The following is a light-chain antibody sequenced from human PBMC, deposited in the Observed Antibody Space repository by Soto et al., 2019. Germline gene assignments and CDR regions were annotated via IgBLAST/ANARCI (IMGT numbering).Light chain of an antibody. CDR1: NIGSKS. CDR2: YDS. J-gene: IGLJ1*01. CDR3: HVWDSSSDHDV. Sequence: SYELTQPPSVSGAPGKTARITCGGNNIGSKSVHWYQQKPGQAPVLVIYYDSDRPSGIPERFSGSNSGNTATLTIISVEAGDEADYYCHVWDSSSDHDVFGTGTKVTVL. V-gene: IGLV3-21*04.